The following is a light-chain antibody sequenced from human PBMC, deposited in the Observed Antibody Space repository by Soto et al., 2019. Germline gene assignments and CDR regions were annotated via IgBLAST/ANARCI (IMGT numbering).Light chain of an antibody. CDR2: GAS. CDR1: EDVGSN. V-gene: IGKV3-15*01. Sequence: EIVMTQSPATLSVSPGERATLSCRASEDVGSNLAWYQQKVGQVPRLVIYGASSRATGIPARFSASGSGTEFTLTISSLQSEDFAINYCQQYNQWTSWTFGQGTKVDI. CDR3: QQYNQWTSWT. J-gene: IGKJ1*01.